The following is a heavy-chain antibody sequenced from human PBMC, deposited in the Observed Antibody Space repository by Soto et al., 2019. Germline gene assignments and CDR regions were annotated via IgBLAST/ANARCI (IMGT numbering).Heavy chain of an antibody. CDR1: GFTFNSYG. CDR2: IWYDGSNK. CDR3: ARGNGITIFGVAFDY. J-gene: IGHJ4*02. D-gene: IGHD3-3*01. V-gene: IGHV3-33*08. Sequence: QVQLVESGGGVVQPGRSLRLSCAASGFTFNSYGMHWVRQAPGKGLEWVAVIWYDGSNKYYADSVKGRFTISRDNSKNTLYLQMNSLRAEDTAVYYCARGNGITIFGVAFDYWGQGTLVTVSS.